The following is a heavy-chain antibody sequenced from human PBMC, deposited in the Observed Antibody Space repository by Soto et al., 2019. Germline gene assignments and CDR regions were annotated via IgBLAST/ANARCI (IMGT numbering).Heavy chain of an antibody. D-gene: IGHD2-15*01. CDR1: GFAFGTYG. J-gene: IGHJ5*02. CDR3: ARGDGAGNWRDWFDP. Sequence: GGSLRLSCAASGFAFGTYGMHWVRQAPGKGLEWVAVIWYDGSNKYYADSVKGRFTISRDNSKDTLYLQMNSLRAEDTALYYCARGDGAGNWRDWFDPWGQGTLVTVSS. CDR2: IWYDGSNK. V-gene: IGHV3-33*01.